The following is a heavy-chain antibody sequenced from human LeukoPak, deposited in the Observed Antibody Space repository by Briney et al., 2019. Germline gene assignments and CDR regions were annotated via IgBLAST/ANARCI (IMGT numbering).Heavy chain of an antibody. Sequence: GASVKVSCKSSGYTSSSYGFSWMRQAPGQGLEWMGWISTYNGNTNYAQKFQGRVTMTTDTSTSTAYMELRSLRSDDTAVYYCARDVPGSIGTTARFDPWGQETLVTVSS. CDR2: ISTYNGNT. V-gene: IGHV1-18*01. J-gene: IGHJ5*02. CDR1: GYTSSSYG. CDR3: ARDVPGSIGTTARFDP. D-gene: IGHD1-1*01.